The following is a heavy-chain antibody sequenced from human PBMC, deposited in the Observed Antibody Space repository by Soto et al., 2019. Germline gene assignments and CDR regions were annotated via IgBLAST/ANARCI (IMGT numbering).Heavy chain of an antibody. CDR3: ARGDFYLHNN. CDR2: INHSGST. J-gene: IGHJ4*02. Sequence: SDTLSLTCAVYGGSFSGYYWSWIRQPPGKGLEWIGEINHSGSTNYSPSLKSRVTISVDTSKNQFSLRLSSVSAADTAVYYCARGDFYLHNNWGRGTLVTVSS. D-gene: IGHD1-1*01. V-gene: IGHV4-34*01. CDR1: GGSFSGYY.